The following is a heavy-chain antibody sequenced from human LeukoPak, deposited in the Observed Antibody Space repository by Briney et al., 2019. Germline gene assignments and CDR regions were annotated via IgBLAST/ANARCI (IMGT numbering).Heavy chain of an antibody. Sequence: GGSLRLSCAASGFAFNTYSMNWVRQAPGKGLEWVSVIYSGGSTYYADSVKGRFTISRDNSKNTLYLQMNSLRAEDTAVYYCASISSSWSYYYYMDVWGKGTTVTVSS. V-gene: IGHV3-53*01. CDR3: ASISSSWSYYYYMDV. D-gene: IGHD6-13*01. CDR1: GFAFNTYS. CDR2: IYSGGST. J-gene: IGHJ6*03.